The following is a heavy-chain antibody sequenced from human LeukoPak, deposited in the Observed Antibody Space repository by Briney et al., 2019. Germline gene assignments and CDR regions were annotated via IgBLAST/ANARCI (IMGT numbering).Heavy chain of an antibody. J-gene: IGHJ1*01. V-gene: IGHV4-59*08. D-gene: IGHD6-19*01. CDR1: GGSISSYY. CDR3: ARHKRYSSGWYGYFQH. Sequence: PSETLSLTCTVSGGSISSYYWSWIRQPPGKGLEWIGYIYYSGSTNYNTSLKSRVTISVGTSKNQFSLKLSSVTAADTAVYYCARHKRYSSGWYGYFQHWGEGTLVTVSS. CDR2: IYYSGST.